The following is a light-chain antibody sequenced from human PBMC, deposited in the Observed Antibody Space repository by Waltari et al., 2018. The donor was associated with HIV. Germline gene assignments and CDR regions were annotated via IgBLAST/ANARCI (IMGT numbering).Light chain of an antibody. CDR3: SSYSTAANVV. J-gene: IGLJ2*01. V-gene: IGLV2-14*01. CDR2: EFI. CDR1: TSDIGGYNF. Sequence: QSALAQPASVSGSPGQSITMSCTGTTSDIGGYNFVSWYQQHPGKVPKVLIYEFINRPSGVSTRFSGSKSGNTASLTISGLQTEDEADYYCSSYSTAANVVFGGGTKLTVL.